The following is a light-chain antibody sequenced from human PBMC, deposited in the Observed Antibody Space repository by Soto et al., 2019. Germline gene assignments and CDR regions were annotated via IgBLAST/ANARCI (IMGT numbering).Light chain of an antibody. V-gene: IGKV1-5*03. J-gene: IGKJ1*01. CDR1: QGISGS. CDR3: KQYNGYGSWT. CDR2: ETS. Sequence: DIQMTQSPSTLSASVGDRVTITCRASQGISGSLAWYQQRPGKAPKLLIYETSTLESGVPSRFSGSASGTEFTLTISSLQPDDFATYYCKQYNGYGSWTFGQGTKVEIK.